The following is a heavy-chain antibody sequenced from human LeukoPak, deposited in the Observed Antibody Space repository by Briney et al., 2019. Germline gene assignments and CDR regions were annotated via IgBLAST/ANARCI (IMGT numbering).Heavy chain of an antibody. D-gene: IGHD3-16*01. J-gene: IGHJ5*02. Sequence: SETLSLTCTVSGGSISSYYWNWIRQPPGKGLEWIGYIYYSGSTNYNPSLKSRVTISVDTSKNQFSLNLTSVTAADTAVYYCARFTPQGYGWGGYNRFDTWGQGTLVTVSS. CDR2: IYYSGST. CDR1: GGSISSYY. V-gene: IGHV4-59*01. CDR3: ARFTPQGYGWGGYNRFDT.